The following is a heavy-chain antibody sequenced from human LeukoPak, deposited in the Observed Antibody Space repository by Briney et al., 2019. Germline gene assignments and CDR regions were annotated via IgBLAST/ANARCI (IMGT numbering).Heavy chain of an antibody. V-gene: IGHV6-1*01. D-gene: IGHD1-20*01. Sequence: SQTLSLTCAISGDSVPSNSAAWNWIRQSPSRGLEWLGRTYYRSKWYNDYAVSVKSRITINPDTSKNQFSLQLNSVTPEDTAVYYCARGALQYNWNDWFDPWGQGTLVTVSS. CDR3: ARGALQYNWNDWFDP. CDR2: TYYRSKWYN. J-gene: IGHJ5*02. CDR1: GDSVPSNSAA.